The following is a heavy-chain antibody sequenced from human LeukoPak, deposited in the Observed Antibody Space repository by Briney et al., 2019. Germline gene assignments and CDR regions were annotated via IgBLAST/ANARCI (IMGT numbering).Heavy chain of an antibody. CDR1: GGSFSGYY. Sequence: SETLSLTCAVYGGSFSGYYLSWIRQPPGKGLEWIGEINHSGSTNYNPSLKSRVTVSVDTSKNQFSLKLSSVTAADTAVYYCARETGYSYYWGQGTLVTVSS. V-gene: IGHV4-34*01. CDR2: INHSGST. D-gene: IGHD1-26*01. CDR3: ARETGYSYY. J-gene: IGHJ4*02.